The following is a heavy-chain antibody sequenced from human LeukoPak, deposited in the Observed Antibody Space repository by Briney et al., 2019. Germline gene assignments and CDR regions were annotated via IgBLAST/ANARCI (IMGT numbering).Heavy chain of an antibody. CDR1: GYSLTELS. CDR3: ATFVPYSDNSDFYIHAFHI. J-gene: IGHJ3*02. CDR2: FDPGDAET. V-gene: IGHV1-24*01. Sequence: ASVKVSCKVSGYSLTELSMHWVRQTLGKRLEWMGAFDPGDAETTFAQNFQGRVTLTADTSTDTAYMELTSLRAEDTAIYYCATFVPYSDNSDFYIHAFHIWARGTMVTVSS. D-gene: IGHD3-22*01.